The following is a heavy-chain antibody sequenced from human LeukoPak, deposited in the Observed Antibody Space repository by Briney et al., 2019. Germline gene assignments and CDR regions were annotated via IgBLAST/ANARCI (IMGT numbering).Heavy chain of an antibody. V-gene: IGHV3-30*02. J-gene: IGHJ4*02. D-gene: IGHD2-2*01. CDR3: ARDIFSSTGCQEFDY. Sequence: GGSLRLSCAASGFTFSNYGMNWVHQAPGKGLEWVTFIRFDGSAKYYAESVEGLSIISSDNDKNPLFQQMNRLRAEATAFYYSARDIFSSTGCQEFDYWGQGTLVSVSS. CDR2: IRFDGSAK. CDR1: GFTFSNYG.